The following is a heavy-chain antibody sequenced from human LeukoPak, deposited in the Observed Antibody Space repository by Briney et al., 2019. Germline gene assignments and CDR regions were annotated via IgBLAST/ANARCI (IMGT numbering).Heavy chain of an antibody. CDR3: APRATVVVPAAISAYYYYGMDV. D-gene: IGHD2-2*01. V-gene: IGHV3-23*01. CDR2: ISGSGGST. J-gene: IGHJ6*02. Sequence: GGSLRRSCAASGFTFSFYTMHWVRQAPGKGLEWVSAISGSGGSTYYADSVKVRFTISRDHSKHTMYLQMNSLRDEDTAVYYCAPRATVVVPAAISAYYYYGMDVWGQGTTVTVSS. CDR1: GFTFSFYT.